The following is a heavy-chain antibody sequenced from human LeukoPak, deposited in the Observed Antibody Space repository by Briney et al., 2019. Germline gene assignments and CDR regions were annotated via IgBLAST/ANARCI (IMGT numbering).Heavy chain of an antibody. CDR1: GYTFTSYA. Sequence: GASVKVSCKASGYTFTSYAMHWVRQAPGQRLEWMGWINAGNGNTKYSQKFQARVTLTTDTSTSTAYMELRSLRSDDTALYYCARGGYYYYESSGYYLIDNWGQGTLVTVSS. J-gene: IGHJ4*02. D-gene: IGHD3-22*01. V-gene: IGHV1-3*01. CDR3: ARGGYYYYESSGYYLIDN. CDR2: INAGNGNT.